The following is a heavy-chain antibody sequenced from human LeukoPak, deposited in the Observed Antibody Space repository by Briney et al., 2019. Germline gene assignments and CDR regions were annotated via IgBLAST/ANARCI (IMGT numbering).Heavy chain of an antibody. V-gene: IGHV1-2*02. CDR2: INPNSGGT. D-gene: IGHD2-2*01. CDR1: GYTFTVYY. CDR3: ARGTLIGSSTSPRYYYYMDV. Sequence: ASVKVSCKASGYTFTVYYMHWVRQAPGQGLEWMGWINPNSGGTNYAQKFQGRVTMTRDTSISTAYMELSRLRSDDTAVYYCARGTLIGSSTSPRYYYYMDVWGKGTTVTVSS. J-gene: IGHJ6*03.